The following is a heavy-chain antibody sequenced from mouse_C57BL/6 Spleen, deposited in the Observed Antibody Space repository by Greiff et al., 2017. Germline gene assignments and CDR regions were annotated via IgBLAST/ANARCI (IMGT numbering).Heavy chain of an antibody. J-gene: IGHJ4*01. Sequence: QVQLQQPGAELVKPGASVKMSCKASGYTFTSYWITWVKQRPGQGLEWIGDIYPGSGSTNYNEKFKSKATLTVDTSSSTAYMQLRSLTSADSAFYYCARENYGALYYALDYWGQGPSVTVSS. CDR3: ARENYGALYYALDY. D-gene: IGHD1-1*01. CDR2: IYPGSGST. V-gene: IGHV1-55*01. CDR1: GYTFTSYW.